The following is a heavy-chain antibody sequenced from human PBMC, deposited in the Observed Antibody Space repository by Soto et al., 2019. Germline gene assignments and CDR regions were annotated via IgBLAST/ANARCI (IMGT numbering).Heavy chain of an antibody. Sequence: PSETLSLICTVSGGSLSDGYYWIWIRQHPGKGLDWIGSISYSGSTSYNPSLKSRLTISVDRSKSQFSLNLSSVTAADTAVYYCTRRDRSGYSNWLDTWGQGTLVTVSS. CDR3: TRRDRSGYSNWLDT. D-gene: IGHD3-22*01. CDR2: ISYSGST. J-gene: IGHJ5*02. CDR1: GGSLSDGYY. V-gene: IGHV4-31*03.